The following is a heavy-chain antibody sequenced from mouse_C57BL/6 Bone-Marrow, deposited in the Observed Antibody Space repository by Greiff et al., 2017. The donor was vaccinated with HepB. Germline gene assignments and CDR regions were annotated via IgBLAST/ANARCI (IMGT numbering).Heavy chain of an antibody. Sequence: QVQLKESGPELVKPGASVKISCKASGYAFSSSWMNWVKQRPGKGLEWIGRIYPGDGDTNYNGKFKGKATLTADKSSSTAYMQLSSLTSEDSAVYFCAIITTVVPIFDYWGQGTTLTVSS. CDR3: AIITTVVPIFDY. J-gene: IGHJ2*01. CDR2: IYPGDGDT. D-gene: IGHD1-1*01. V-gene: IGHV1-82*01. CDR1: GYAFSSSW.